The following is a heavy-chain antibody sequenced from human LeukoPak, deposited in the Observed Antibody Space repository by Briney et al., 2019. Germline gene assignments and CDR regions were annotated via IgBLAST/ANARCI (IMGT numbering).Heavy chain of an antibody. J-gene: IGHJ6*03. D-gene: IGHD6-19*01. V-gene: IGHV1-8*03. CDR2: MNPNSGNT. CDR1: GYTFTSYD. CDR3: ARRAVAYYYYYYMDV. Sequence: APVKVSCKASGYTFTSYDINWVRQATGQGLEWMGWMNPNSGNTGYAQKFQGRVTITRNTSISTAYMDLSSLRSEDTAVYYCARRAVAYYYYYYMDVWGKGTTVTVSS.